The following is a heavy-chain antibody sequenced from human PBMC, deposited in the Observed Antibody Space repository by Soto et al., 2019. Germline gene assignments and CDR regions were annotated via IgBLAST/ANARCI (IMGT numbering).Heavy chain of an antibody. J-gene: IGHJ3*02. CDR1: GGSISSGGYY. CDR2: IYYSGST. CDR3: ARGRKGWLHNQQAFDI. Sequence: QVQLQESGPGLVKPSQILSVTCTVSGGSISSGGYYWSWIRLQPGKGLEWIGYIYYSGSTYYNPSLKSRVTILVDTSKNQFSLKLSSVTAADTAVYYCARGRKGWLHNQQAFDIWGQGTMVTVS. D-gene: IGHD5-12*01. V-gene: IGHV4-31*03.